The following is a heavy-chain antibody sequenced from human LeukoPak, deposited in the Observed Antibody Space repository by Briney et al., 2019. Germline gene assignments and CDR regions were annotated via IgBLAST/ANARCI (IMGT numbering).Heavy chain of an antibody. Sequence: LTLSCAASGFTFSTYSMICVPQAPGKALEWVSYISSSGTQIQYLESVKGRFTISRDNAKHSPYLQRNSLRDDDTAVYYCARVNMVGAIHFDYWGHGTLVT. D-gene: IGHD1-26*01. V-gene: IGHV3-48*02. CDR3: ARVNMVGAIHFDY. CDR1: GFTFSTYS. CDR2: ISSSGTQI. J-gene: IGHJ4*01.